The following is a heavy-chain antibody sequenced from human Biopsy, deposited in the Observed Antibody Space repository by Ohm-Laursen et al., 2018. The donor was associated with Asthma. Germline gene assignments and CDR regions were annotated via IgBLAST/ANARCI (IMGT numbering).Heavy chain of an antibody. J-gene: IGHJ5*02. D-gene: IGHD3-3*01. Sequence: SLRLSCAASGFTFGDYWMSWVRQVPGKGLEWVANIKHDGSEKYYVDSVKGRFTISRDNAKNSLYLQMNSPRAEDTAVYYCARDTRPNWFDPWGQGTLVTVSS. CDR3: ARDTRPNWFDP. CDR1: GFTFGDYW. V-gene: IGHV3-7*01. CDR2: IKHDGSEK.